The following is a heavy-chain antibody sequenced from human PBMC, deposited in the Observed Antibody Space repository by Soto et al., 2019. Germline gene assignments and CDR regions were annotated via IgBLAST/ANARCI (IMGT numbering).Heavy chain of an antibody. CDR3: AKETSAYEIDY. V-gene: IGHV3-30-3*01. CDR1: RFIFSGYA. D-gene: IGHD5-12*01. J-gene: IGHJ4*02. Sequence: QVQLVESGGGVVQPGRSLRLSCAASRFIFSGYAMHWVRQAPGKGLEWVAVISYDGNTKYYADSVKGRFTVSRDNSKNTLYVQMNNLSAEDTAMYYCAKETSAYEIDYWGQGTLVTVSS. CDR2: ISYDGNTK.